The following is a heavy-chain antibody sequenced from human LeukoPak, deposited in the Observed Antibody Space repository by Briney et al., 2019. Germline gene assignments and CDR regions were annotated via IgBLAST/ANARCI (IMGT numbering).Heavy chain of an antibody. CDR3: VKPQYSSGWLGY. CDR2: ITNDGGST. J-gene: IGHJ4*02. Sequence: PGGSLRLSCSASGFTFSSSPMHWVRQAPGKGLEYVSAITNDGGSTYSADSVKGRFTISRDNSKNTLYLQMSSLRPDDTAVYYCVKPQYSSGWLGYRGQGTLVTVSS. V-gene: IGHV3-64D*06. CDR1: GFTFSSSP. D-gene: IGHD6-19*01.